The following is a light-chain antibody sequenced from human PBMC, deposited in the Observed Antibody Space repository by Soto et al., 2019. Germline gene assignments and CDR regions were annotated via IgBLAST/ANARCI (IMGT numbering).Light chain of an antibody. CDR1: QSVSSSY. V-gene: IGKV3-20*01. CDR2: GAS. Sequence: EIALTQSPGTLSLSPGERATLSCRASQSVSSSYLAWYQQKPGQAPRLLIYGASSTATGIPDRFSGSGSGTDFTLTISRLEPEDFAVYYCQQYGSSPFGGGTKVEIK. J-gene: IGKJ4*01. CDR3: QQYGSSP.